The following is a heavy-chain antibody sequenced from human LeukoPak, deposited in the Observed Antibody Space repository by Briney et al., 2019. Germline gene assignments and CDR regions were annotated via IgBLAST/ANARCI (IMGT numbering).Heavy chain of an antibody. CDR1: GGSISRGAYY. D-gene: IGHD3-22*01. V-gene: IGHV4-31*03. J-gene: IGHJ4*02. CDR3: ARAPDPNFYDRSGFDY. Sequence: SQTLSLTCTVSGGSISRGAYYWSWIRQHPGKGLEWIGYINYSGSTYSNPSLKSRLTISVDTSKNQFSLNLTSVTAADTAVYYCARAPDPNFYDRSGFDYWGQGTLITDSS. CDR2: INYSGST.